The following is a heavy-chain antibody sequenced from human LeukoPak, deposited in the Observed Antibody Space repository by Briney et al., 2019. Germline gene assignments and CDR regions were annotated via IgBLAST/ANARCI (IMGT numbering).Heavy chain of an antibody. CDR3: ARGTYYYGSGSYYRY. V-gene: IGHV4-39*01. J-gene: IGHJ4*02. CDR2: IYYSGST. Sequence: SETLSLTCTVSGGSISSSSYYWGWIRQPPGKGLEWIGSIYYSGSTYYNPSLKSRVTISVDTSKNQFSLKLSSVTAADTAVYYCARGTYYYGSGSYYRYWGQGTLVTVSS. CDR1: GGSISSSSYY. D-gene: IGHD3-10*01.